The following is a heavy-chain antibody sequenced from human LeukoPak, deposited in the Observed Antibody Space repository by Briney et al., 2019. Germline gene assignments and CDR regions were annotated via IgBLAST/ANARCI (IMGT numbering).Heavy chain of an antibody. Sequence: GGCLRLSRAASGFTFSSYIMSWVRQAPGKGLECVSLIGGSGNSTYYAASAKGRFTTSTENSKKTLYLRMNSRRADDTAVYYCAKEGPGGGGYFDDWGQGTLVTVSS. CDR3: AKEGPGGGGYFDD. CDR1: GFTFSSYI. D-gene: IGHD3-16*01. J-gene: IGHJ4*02. V-gene: IGHV3-23*01. CDR2: IGGSGNST.